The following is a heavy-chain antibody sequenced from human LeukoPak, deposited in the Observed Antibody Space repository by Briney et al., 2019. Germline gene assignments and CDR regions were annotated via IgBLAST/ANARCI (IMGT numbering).Heavy chain of an antibody. CDR2: ISGSGGST. CDR3: AKRWYYYDSSGPNGAAFDI. CDR1: GFTFSSYA. J-gene: IGHJ3*02. Sequence: GGSLRLSCAASGFTFSSYAMSWVRQAPGKGLEWVSAISGSGGSTYYADSVKGRFTISRDNSKNTLYLQMNSLRAEDTAVYYCAKRWYYYDSSGPNGAAFDIWGQGTVVTVSS. D-gene: IGHD3-22*01. V-gene: IGHV3-23*01.